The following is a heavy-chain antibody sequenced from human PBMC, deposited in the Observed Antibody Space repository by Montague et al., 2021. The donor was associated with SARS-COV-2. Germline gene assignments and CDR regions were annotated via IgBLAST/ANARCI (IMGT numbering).Heavy chain of an antibody. CDR3: ARGERDACYNHYLDY. CDR1: GVSISIYY. CDR2: VYYSRST. J-gene: IGHJ4*02. Sequence: SETLSLTCTVSGVSISIYYWSWIRQPPGKGLEWIGYVYYSRSTNYNPSLKSRVTISVDTPKNQFSLKLMSVTAADTALYYCARGERDACYNHYLDYWGQGALVTVSS. V-gene: IGHV4-59*13. D-gene: IGHD5-24*01.